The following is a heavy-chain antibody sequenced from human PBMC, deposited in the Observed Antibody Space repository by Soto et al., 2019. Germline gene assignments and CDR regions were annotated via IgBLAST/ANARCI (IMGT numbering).Heavy chain of an antibody. J-gene: IGHJ4*02. CDR2: ISYDGSNK. V-gene: IGHV3-30*18. D-gene: IGHD5-18*01. CDR3: AKGGKRGYSYGNLDY. CDR1: GFTFSSYG. Sequence: HPGGSLRLSCAASGFTFSSYGMHWVRQAPGKGLEWVAVISYDGSNKYYADSVKGRFTISRDNSKNTLYLQMSSLRAEDTAVYYCAKGGKRGYSYGNLDYWGQGTLVTVSS.